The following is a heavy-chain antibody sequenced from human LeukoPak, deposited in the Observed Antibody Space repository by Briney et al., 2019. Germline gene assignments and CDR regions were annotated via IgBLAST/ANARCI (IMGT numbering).Heavy chain of an antibody. Sequence: AGGSLRLSCSPSGFTVSNYATTSVRQAPGKWLEWVSTISDGGAATYYADSVKSRFTISRDNSKNTLSLQMNRLRAEDTAVYYCATALNVLVPSTSRWFDPWGQGTLVTVSS. CDR3: ATALNVLVPSTSRWFDP. CDR2: ISDGGAAT. D-gene: IGHD2-2*01. CDR1: GFTVSNYA. J-gene: IGHJ5*02. V-gene: IGHV3-23*01.